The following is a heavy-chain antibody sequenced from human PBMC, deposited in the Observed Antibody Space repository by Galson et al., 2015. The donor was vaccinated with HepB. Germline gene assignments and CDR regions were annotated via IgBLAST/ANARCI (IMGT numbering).Heavy chain of an antibody. D-gene: IGHD6-19*01. J-gene: IGHJ6*02. CDR1: GHSLSDLS. V-gene: IGHV1-24*01. Sequence: SVKVSCKVSGHSLSDLSMHWVRLAPGRGPEWMGGFDPAQGKTIYAQKFQGRVTMTEDTSTDTGYMELSILTSEDTAVYFCATGTYTDGWYAGFYYYGLGVWGQGTTVTVSS. CDR3: ATGTYTDGWYAGFYYYGLGV. CDR2: FDPAQGKT.